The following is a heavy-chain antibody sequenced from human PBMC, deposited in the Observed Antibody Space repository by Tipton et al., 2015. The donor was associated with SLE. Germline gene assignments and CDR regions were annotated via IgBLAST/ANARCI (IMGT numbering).Heavy chain of an antibody. V-gene: IGHV3-53*05. J-gene: IGHJ6*02. CDR3: ARDSPGEGFLEWTAGMDV. CDR2: IYSGDKT. Sequence: GSLRLSCEASGFDFENQDMSWVRQVAGKGLEWVSVIYSGDKTYYADSVKGRFTISRDNSKNTLYLQMNSLRPEDTAVYYCARDSPGEGFLEWTAGMDVWGQGSTVTVS. D-gene: IGHD3-3*01. CDR1: GFDFENQD.